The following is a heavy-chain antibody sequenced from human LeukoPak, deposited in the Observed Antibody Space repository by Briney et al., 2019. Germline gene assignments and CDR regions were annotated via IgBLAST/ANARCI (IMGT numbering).Heavy chain of an antibody. CDR1: GYTFTSYD. CDR3: AREDYGSGSSHYGMDV. V-gene: IGHV1-8*01. D-gene: IGHD3-10*01. CDR2: MNPNSGNT. Sequence: ASVKVSCKASGYTFTSYDINWVRQATGQGLEWMGWMNPNSGNTGYAQKFQGRVTMTRNTSISTAYMELSSPRSEDTAVYYCAREDYGSGSSHYGMDVWGQGTTVTVSS. J-gene: IGHJ6*02.